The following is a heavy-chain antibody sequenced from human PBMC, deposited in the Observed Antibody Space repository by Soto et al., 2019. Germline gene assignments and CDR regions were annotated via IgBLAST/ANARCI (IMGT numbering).Heavy chain of an antibody. CDR1: GSSINSSGYY. CDR3: ARLPSRHLVDY. V-gene: IGHV4-39*01. D-gene: IGHD3-3*02. J-gene: IGHJ4*02. Sequence: SETLSLTCTVSGSSINSSGYYWVWIRQPPGKGLEWIGSMFYGVSTYYNPPLKSRVTVSVDTSKNQFSLNLRSVTAADTAVYYCARLPSRHLVDYWGQGTLVTVTS. CDR2: MFYGVST.